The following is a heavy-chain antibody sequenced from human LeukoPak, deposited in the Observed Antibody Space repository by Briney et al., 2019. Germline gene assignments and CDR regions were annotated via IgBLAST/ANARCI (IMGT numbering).Heavy chain of an antibody. J-gene: IGHJ6*03. Sequence: SGGSLRLSCAVSGITLSNYGMSWVRQAPGRGLEWVAGISGSGGSTNYADSVKGRFTISRDNPKNTLYLHMNSLRAEDTAVYYCARVTDDYDFWSGYYINIKPRYYYYMDVWGKGTTVTVSS. CDR3: ARVTDDYDFWSGYYINIKPRYYYYMDV. CDR1: GITLSNYG. CDR2: ISGSGGST. D-gene: IGHD3-3*01. V-gene: IGHV3-23*01.